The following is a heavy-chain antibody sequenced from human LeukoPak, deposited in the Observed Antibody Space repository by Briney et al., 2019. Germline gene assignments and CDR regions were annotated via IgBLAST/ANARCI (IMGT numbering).Heavy chain of an antibody. CDR3: VKDYSSGSYFDY. J-gene: IGHJ4*02. CDR2: ISSNGGST. CDR1: GFTFSRYA. V-gene: IGHV3-64D*06. D-gene: IGHD3-10*01. Sequence: GGSLRLSCSASGFTFSRYAMHWVRQAPGKGLEYVSAISSNGGSTYYADSVKGRFTISRDNSRNTLHLQVSSLRVEDTAVYYCVKDYSSGSYFDYWGQGTLVTVSS.